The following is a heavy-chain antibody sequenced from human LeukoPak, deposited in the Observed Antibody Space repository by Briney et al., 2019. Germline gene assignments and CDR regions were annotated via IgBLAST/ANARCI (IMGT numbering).Heavy chain of an antibody. CDR2: IYYSGST. CDR1: GGSISSGGYY. V-gene: IGHV4-31*03. CDR3: ARGVIAAAGQIWFDP. D-gene: IGHD6-13*01. Sequence: PSETLSLTCTVSGGSISSGGYYWSWIRQHPGKGLEWIGYIYYSGSTYYNPSLKSRVTISVDTSKNQFSLKLSSVTAADTAVYYCARGVIAAAGQIWFDPWGQGTLVTVSS. J-gene: IGHJ5*02.